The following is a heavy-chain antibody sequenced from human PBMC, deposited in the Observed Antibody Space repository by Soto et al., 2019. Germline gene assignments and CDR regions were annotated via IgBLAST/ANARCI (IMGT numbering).Heavy chain of an antibody. CDR3: ARGHVNIVTTMDFHDGFDI. CDR1: GGSISSYY. V-gene: IGHV4-59*01. J-gene: IGHJ3*02. Sequence: SETLSLTCTVSGGSISSYYWGWIRQPPGKGLEWIGYIYYSGSTKYNPSLKSRVTISVDTSKNQFSLKLSSLTAADTAVYYCARGHVNIVTTMDFHDGFDIWGQGTMVTVSS. D-gene: IGHD5-12*01. CDR2: IYYSGST.